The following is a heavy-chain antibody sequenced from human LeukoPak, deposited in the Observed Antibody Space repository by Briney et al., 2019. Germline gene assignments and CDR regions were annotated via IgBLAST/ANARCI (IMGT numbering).Heavy chain of an antibody. CDR3: ARESSEQQLADFDY. V-gene: IGHV1-18*01. D-gene: IGHD6-13*01. CDR1: GYTFTSYD. CDR2: ISAYNGNT. J-gene: IGHJ4*02. Sequence: GASVKVSCKASGYTFTSYDINWVRQAPGQGLEWMGWISAYNGNTNYAQKLQGRVTMTTDTSTSTAYMELRSLRSDDTAVYYCARESSEQQLADFDYWGQGTLVTVSS.